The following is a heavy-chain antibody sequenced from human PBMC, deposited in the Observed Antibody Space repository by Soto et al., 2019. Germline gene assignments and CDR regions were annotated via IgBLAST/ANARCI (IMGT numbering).Heavy chain of an antibody. V-gene: IGHV3-30-3*01. CDR2: ISYDGSNK. CDR1: GFTFSSYA. Sequence: QVQLVESGGGVVQPGRSLRLSCAASGFTFSSYAMHWVRQAPGKGLEWVAVISYDGSNKYYADSVKGRFTISRDNSKNTLYLQMNSRRAEDTAVYYCARGGNTYYDILTGYLAYWGQVTLVTVSS. D-gene: IGHD3-9*01. J-gene: IGHJ4*02. CDR3: ARGGNTYYDILTGYLAY.